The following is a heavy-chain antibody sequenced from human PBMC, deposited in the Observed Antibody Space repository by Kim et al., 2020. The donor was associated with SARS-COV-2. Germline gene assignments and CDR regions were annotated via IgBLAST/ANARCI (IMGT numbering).Heavy chain of an antibody. D-gene: IGHD6-13*01. CDR2: ISWNSGTI. J-gene: IGHJ6*02. CDR1: GFTFGDYA. Sequence: SLRLSCAASGFTFGDYAMLWVRQAPGNGLEWVSGISWNSGTIGYADSVKGRFTISRDNAKNSLYLQMNSLRAEDTALYYCAKDLKTATISSWFVFYGMDVWGQGTTVTVSS. CDR3: AKDLKTATISSWFVFYGMDV. V-gene: IGHV3-9*01.